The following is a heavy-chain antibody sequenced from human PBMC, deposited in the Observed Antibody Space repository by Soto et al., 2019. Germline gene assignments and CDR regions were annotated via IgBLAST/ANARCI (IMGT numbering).Heavy chain of an antibody. CDR2: IYPGDSDT. D-gene: IGHD5-12*01. CDR3: ARHVEVATMSQGVYYGMDV. Sequence: PXESLTISCKGSGYSFTSYWIGLVRQMPGKGLEWMGIIYPGDSDTRYSPSFQGQVTISADKSISTAYLQWSSLKASDTAMYYCARHVEVATMSQGVYYGMDVWGQGTTVTVSS. J-gene: IGHJ6*02. V-gene: IGHV5-51*01. CDR1: GYSFTSYW.